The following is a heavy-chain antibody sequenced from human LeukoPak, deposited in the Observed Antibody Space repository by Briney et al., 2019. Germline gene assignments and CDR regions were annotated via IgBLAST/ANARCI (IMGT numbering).Heavy chain of an antibody. D-gene: IGHD3-10*01. Sequence: SETLSLTCTVSDDSITMYYWSWIRQPAGKGLEWIGRIYTSGSTNYNPSLKSRVTVSVDTSKNQFSLKLSSVTAADTAVYYCARGAAELWFGEYLGLYYFDYWGQGTLVTVSS. CDR1: DDSITMYY. CDR2: IYTSGST. V-gene: IGHV4-4*07. J-gene: IGHJ4*02. CDR3: ARGAAELWFGEYLGLYYFDY.